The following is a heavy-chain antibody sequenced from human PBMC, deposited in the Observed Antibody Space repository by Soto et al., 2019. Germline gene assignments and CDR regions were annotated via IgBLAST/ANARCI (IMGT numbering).Heavy chain of an antibody. CDR1: GFTFSSYS. CDR3: ARGPPVVLAVAGSDNWFDP. J-gene: IGHJ5*02. CDR2: ISSSSSYI. V-gene: IGHV3-21*01. D-gene: IGHD6-19*01. Sequence: EVQLVESGGGLVKPGGSLRLSCAASGFTFSSYSMNWVRQAPGKGLEWVSSISSSSSYIYYADSVKGRFTISRDNAKNSLYLQMNSLRAEDTAVYYCARGPPVVLAVAGSDNWFDPWGQRTLVTVSS.